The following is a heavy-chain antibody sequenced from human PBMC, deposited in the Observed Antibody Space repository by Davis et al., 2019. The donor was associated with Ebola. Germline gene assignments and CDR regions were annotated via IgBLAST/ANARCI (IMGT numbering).Heavy chain of an antibody. J-gene: IGHJ3*02. CDR2: MNPNSGNT. Sequence: ASVKVSCKASGYTFTGYYMHWVRQAPGQGLEWMGWMNPNSGNTGYAQKFQGRVTMTEDTSTDTAYMELSSLRSEDTAVYYCATEHGSGGDAFDIWGQGTMVTVSS. CDR1: GYTFTGYY. CDR3: ATEHGSGGDAFDI. V-gene: IGHV1-8*02. D-gene: IGHD3-10*01.